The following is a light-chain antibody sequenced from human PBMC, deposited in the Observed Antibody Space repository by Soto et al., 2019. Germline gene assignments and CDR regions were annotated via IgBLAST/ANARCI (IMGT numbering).Light chain of an antibody. CDR2: GAS. Sequence: EILMTQSQATLSFSPGERATLSCRASQRISSNVAWYQQKPGQAPRLLIYGASTRATGVPARFSGGGSGTEFTLSISSLQSEDFAVYFCQQYKDWPPYTFGQATKLEIK. J-gene: IGKJ2*01. CDR1: QRISSN. V-gene: IGKV3-15*01. CDR3: QQYKDWPPYT.